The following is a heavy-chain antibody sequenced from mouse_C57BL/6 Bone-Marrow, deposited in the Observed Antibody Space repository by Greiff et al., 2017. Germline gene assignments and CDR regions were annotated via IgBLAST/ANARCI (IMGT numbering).Heavy chain of an antibody. J-gene: IGHJ3*01. D-gene: IGHD1-1*01. CDR3: ARSYYYGSSYEAY. Sequence: EVQLQQSGPELVKPGASVKMSCKASGYTFTDYNMHWVKQSHGKSLEWIGYINPNNGGTSYNQKFKGKATLTVNKSSSTAYMGLRSLTSEDSAVYYCARSYYYGSSYEAYWGQGTLVTVSA. CDR2: INPNNGGT. CDR1: GYTFTDYN. V-gene: IGHV1-22*01.